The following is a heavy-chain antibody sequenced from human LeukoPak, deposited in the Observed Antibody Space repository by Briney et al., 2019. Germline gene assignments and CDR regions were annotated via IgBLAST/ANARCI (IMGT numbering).Heavy chain of an antibody. CDR1: GFTFSSYA. V-gene: IGHV3-23*01. CDR3: AKDGEEQWLVPNWYFDL. Sequence: GGSLRLSCAASGFTFSSYAMSWVRQAPGKGLEWVSAISGSGGCTYYADSVKGRFTISRDNSKNTLYLQMNSLRAEDTAVYYCAKDGEEQWLVPNWYFDLWGRGTLVTVSS. D-gene: IGHD6-19*01. J-gene: IGHJ2*01. CDR2: ISGSGGCT.